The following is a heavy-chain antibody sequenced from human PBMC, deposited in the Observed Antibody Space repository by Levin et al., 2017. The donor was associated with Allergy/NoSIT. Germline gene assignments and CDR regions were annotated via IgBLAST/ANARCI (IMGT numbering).Heavy chain of an antibody. V-gene: IGHV3-48*02. D-gene: IGHD1-26*01. Sequence: ASVKVSCAASGFTFSSYSMNWVRQAPGKGLEWVSYISSSSTTIYYADSVQGRFSISRDNAENSLYLQMNSLRDEDTALYYCVRGIVGSISASGGQGTLVTVSS. CDR2: ISSSSTTI. J-gene: IGHJ4*02. CDR1: GFTFSSYS. CDR3: VRGIVGSISAS.